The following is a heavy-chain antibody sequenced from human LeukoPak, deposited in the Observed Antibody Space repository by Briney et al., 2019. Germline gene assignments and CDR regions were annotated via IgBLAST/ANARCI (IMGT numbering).Heavy chain of an antibody. J-gene: IGHJ6*02. CDR3: VRIYCTSTSCYGDSYYGMDV. V-gene: IGHV4-39*01. D-gene: IGHD2-2*01. CDR2: ISYSGST. Sequence: SETLSLTCTVSGDSISSSRHSWGWIRQPPGKGLEWIGSISYSGSTYYNPSLKTRVTMSVDPSENQFSLKLSSVTAADSTVYYCVRIYCTSTSCYGDSYYGMDVWGQGTTVTVSS. CDR1: GDSISSSRHS.